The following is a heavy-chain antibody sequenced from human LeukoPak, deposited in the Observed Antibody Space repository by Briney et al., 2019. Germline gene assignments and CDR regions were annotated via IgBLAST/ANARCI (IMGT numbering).Heavy chain of an antibody. CDR3: ARVESETYYDILTGYYLDY. J-gene: IGHJ4*02. Sequence: SETLSLTCAVYGGSFSGYYWSWIRQPPGKGLEWIGEISHSGSTNYNPSLKSRVTISVDTSKNQFSLKLSSVTAPDTAVYYCARVESETYYDILTGYYLDYWGQGTLVTVSS. CDR1: GGSFSGYY. V-gene: IGHV4-34*01. D-gene: IGHD3-9*01. CDR2: ISHSGST.